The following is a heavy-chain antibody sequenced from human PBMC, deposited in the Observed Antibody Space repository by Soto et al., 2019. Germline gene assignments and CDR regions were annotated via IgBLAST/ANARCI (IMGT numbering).Heavy chain of an antibody. D-gene: IGHD1-26*01. V-gene: IGHV2-5*02. J-gene: IGHJ4*02. Sequence: QITLKESGPTLVKPTQTLTLTCTVSGFSLMTNGVGVGWFRQPPGKALEWLALTYRDDDKRSRLSLNSRVTVTRDNNKNQVGLTMTSMDPVDTATYYCAHTVARGAYWETFNYWGQGALVTVSS. CDR2: TYRDDDK. CDR3: AHTVARGAYWETFNY. CDR1: GFSLMTNGVG.